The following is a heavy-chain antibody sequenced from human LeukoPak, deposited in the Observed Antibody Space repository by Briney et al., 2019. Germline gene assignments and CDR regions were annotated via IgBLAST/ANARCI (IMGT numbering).Heavy chain of an antibody. Sequence: ASVKVSCTASVYRFTNYGISWVRHDPGQGLQCMGGISTYNTNTNYAQKLQGRVTMTTDTSTSTAYMELRSLRSDDTAVYYCARDESSGSYGPNLDYWGQGTLVTVSS. J-gene: IGHJ4*02. CDR2: ISTYNTNT. CDR1: VYRFTNYG. V-gene: IGHV1-18*01. D-gene: IGHD1-26*01. CDR3: ARDESSGSYGPNLDY.